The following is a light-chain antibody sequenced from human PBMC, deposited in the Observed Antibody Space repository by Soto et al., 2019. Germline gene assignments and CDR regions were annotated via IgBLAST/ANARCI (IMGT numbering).Light chain of an antibody. J-gene: IGKJ4*01. CDR3: QQYGSSPLT. Sequence: IVLTQSPGTLSLSPGDRATLSCSASQSVSSSYLAWYQQKPGQAPRLLIYGASSRATGIPDRFSGSGSGTDFTLTISRLEPEDFAVYYCQQYGSSPLTFGGGTKVDIK. CDR2: GAS. V-gene: IGKV3-20*01. CDR1: QSVSSSY.